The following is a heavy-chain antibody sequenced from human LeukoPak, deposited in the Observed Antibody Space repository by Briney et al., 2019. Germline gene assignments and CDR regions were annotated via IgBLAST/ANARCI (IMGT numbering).Heavy chain of an antibody. D-gene: IGHD1-26*01. J-gene: IGHJ4*02. Sequence: GGSLRLSCAASGFTFSSYEMNWVRQAPGQGLEWVSYISSSVSTIYYAGSVKGRFTTSRDNAKNSMYLQMNSLRAEDTAVYYCASGAQSDYWGQGTLVTVSS. CDR2: ISSSVSTI. CDR3: ASGAQSDY. CDR1: GFTFSSYE. V-gene: IGHV3-48*03.